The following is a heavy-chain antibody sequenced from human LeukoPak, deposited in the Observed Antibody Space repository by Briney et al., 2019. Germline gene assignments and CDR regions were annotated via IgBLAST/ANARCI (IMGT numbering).Heavy chain of an antibody. CDR3: AKTPQKSWYLGTFFDY. CDR1: GFTFSSYG. CDR2: ISYDGSNK. D-gene: IGHD6-13*01. J-gene: IGHJ4*02. Sequence: GGSLRLSCSASGFTFSSYGMHWVRQAPGKGLEWVAVISYDGSNKYYADSVKGRFTISRDNSKNTLYLQMNSLRAEDTAVYYCAKTPQKSWYLGTFFDYWGQGTLVTVSS. V-gene: IGHV3-30*18.